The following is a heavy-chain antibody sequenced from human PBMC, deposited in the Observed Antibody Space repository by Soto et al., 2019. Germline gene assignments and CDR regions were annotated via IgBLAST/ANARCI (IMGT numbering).Heavy chain of an antibody. CDR1: GGSFSGYY. D-gene: IGHD2-15*01. CDR3: ARGGGPCSCGSCYSY. CDR2: INHSGST. Sequence: QVQLQQWGAGLLKPSETLSLTCAVYGGSFSGYYWSWIRQPPGKGLEWIGEINHSGSTNYNPSLKSRVTISVDTSKNQFSLKLSSVTAADTAVYYCARGGGPCSCGSCYSYWGQGTLVTVSS. J-gene: IGHJ4*02. V-gene: IGHV4-34*01.